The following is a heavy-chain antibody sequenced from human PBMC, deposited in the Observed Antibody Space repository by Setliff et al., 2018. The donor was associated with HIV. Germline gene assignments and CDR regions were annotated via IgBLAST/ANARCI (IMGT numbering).Heavy chain of an antibody. Sequence: GASVKVSCKVSGYTLSELSVHWVRQAPGKGLEWMGGFDPEDGERIYAQKFQDRVTMTEDTSSDTAYMEMSGLTSEDTAVYYCAKGGYYDSTGYYCYYFYYLDEWGKGTTVTVSS. CDR1: GYTLSELS. J-gene: IGHJ6*03. V-gene: IGHV1-24*01. D-gene: IGHD3-22*01. CDR3: AKGGYYDSTGYYCYYFYYLDE. CDR2: FDPEDGER.